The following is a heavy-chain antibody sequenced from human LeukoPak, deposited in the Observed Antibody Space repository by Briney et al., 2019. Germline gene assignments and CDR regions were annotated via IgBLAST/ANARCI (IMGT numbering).Heavy chain of an antibody. D-gene: IGHD3-16*01. J-gene: IGHJ4*02. CDR2: ISISGSTI. CDR1: GFTFSSYE. Sequence: GGALRLSCAASGFTFSSYEMNWVRQAPGKGLEWVSYISISGSTIYYADSVKGRFTISRDNAKNSLYLQMNSLRAEDTAVYYCARDRIMITFGGALFDYWGQGTLVTVSS. CDR3: ARDRIMITFGGALFDY. V-gene: IGHV3-48*03.